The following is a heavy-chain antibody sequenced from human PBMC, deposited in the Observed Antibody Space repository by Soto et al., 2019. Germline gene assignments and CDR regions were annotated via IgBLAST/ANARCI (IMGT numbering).Heavy chain of an antibody. Sequence: QVQLQQWGAGLLKPSETLSLTCAVYGGSFSGYYWSWIRQPPGKGLEWIGEINHSGSTNYNPSLKSRVTISVDTSKNQFSLKLSSVTAADTAVYYCARTDIVVVPGFDYWGQGTLVTVSS. CDR1: GGSFSGYY. J-gene: IGHJ4*02. CDR2: INHSGST. D-gene: IGHD2-2*01. CDR3: ARTDIVVVPGFDY. V-gene: IGHV4-34*01.